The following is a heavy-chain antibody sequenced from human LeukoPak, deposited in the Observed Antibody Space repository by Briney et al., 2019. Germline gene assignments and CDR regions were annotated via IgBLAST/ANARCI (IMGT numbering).Heavy chain of an antibody. CDR1: GFTFSDYG. J-gene: IGHJ5*02. D-gene: IGHD6-13*01. CDR2: VSYNDGSRT. CDR3: AGRGIAHS. V-gene: IGHV3-23*01. Sequence: GGSLRLSCAASGFTFSDYGMTWVRQAPGKGLECVSAVSYNDGSRTYYADSVKGRFTISRDNSRNTVYLQMNSLRVEDTAVYYCAGRGIAHSWGQGTLVTVSS.